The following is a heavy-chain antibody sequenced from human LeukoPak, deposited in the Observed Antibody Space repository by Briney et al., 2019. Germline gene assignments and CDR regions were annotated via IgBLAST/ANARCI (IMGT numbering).Heavy chain of an antibody. CDR3: VGSYYNKFDY. CDR1: GGSFSGYY. D-gene: IGHD3-10*01. J-gene: IGHJ4*02. CDR2: INHSGST. Sequence: SETLSLTCAVYGGSFSGYYWSWIRQPPGKGLEWIGEINHSGSTNYNPSLKSRVTISVDTSKNQFSLKLSSVTAADTAVYYCVGSYYNKFDYWGQGTLVTVSS. V-gene: IGHV4-34*01.